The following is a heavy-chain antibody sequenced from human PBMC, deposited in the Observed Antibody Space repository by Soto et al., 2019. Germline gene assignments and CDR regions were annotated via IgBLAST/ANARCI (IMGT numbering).Heavy chain of an antibody. Sequence: GESLKISCKGSGYSFTSYWIGWVRQMPGKGLEWMGIIYPGDSDTRYSPSFQGQGTISADKSISTAYLQWSSLKASDTAMYYCARDLTYYYGSGSPQRYYYGMDVWGQGTTVTVSS. CDR1: GYSFTSYW. CDR2: IYPGDSDT. CDR3: ARDLTYYYGSGSPQRYYYGMDV. J-gene: IGHJ6*02. V-gene: IGHV5-51*01. D-gene: IGHD3-10*01.